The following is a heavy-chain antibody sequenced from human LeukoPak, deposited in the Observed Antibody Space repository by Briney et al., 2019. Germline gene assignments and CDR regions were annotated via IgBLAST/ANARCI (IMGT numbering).Heavy chain of an antibody. CDR3: ARVRGYCSSTICYRYYFDY. CDR2: IYHSGST. V-gene: IGHV4-38-2*02. J-gene: IGHJ4*02. Sequence: SETLSLTCTVSGYSISSGYYWGWIRQPPGKGLEWIGTIYHSGSTYYNPSLKSRVTISVDTSKCQFSLKLTSVTAADTAVYYCARVRGYCSSTICYRYYFDYWGQGTLVTVSS. D-gene: IGHD2-2*01. CDR1: GYSISSGYY.